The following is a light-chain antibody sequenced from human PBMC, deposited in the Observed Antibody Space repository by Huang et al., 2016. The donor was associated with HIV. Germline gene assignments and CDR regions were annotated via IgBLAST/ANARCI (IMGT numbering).Light chain of an antibody. Sequence: DIQMTQSPSTLSASVRDRVIITCRASQNIGSWVAWYQQKSGTPPKFVIYRTSNLESGVPSRFSGSGSGTEFSLTINNLEPEDFAIYYCQQYAGYPWTFGQGTKVEIK. CDR2: RTS. J-gene: IGKJ1*01. CDR1: QNIGSW. CDR3: QQYAGYPWT. V-gene: IGKV1-5*03.